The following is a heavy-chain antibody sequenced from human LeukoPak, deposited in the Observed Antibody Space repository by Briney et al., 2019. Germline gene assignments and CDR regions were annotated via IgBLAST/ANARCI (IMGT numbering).Heavy chain of an antibody. CDR2: ISYDGSNK. CDR1: GFTFSSYA. D-gene: IGHD3-22*01. Sequence: PGGSLRLSCAASGFTFSSYAMHWVRQAPGKGLEWVAVISYDGSNKYYADSVKGRFTISRDNSKNTLYLQMNSLRAEDTAVYYCARDSLVVVITMGDYWGQGTLVTVSS. V-gene: IGHV3-30-3*01. J-gene: IGHJ4*02. CDR3: ARDSLVVVITMGDY.